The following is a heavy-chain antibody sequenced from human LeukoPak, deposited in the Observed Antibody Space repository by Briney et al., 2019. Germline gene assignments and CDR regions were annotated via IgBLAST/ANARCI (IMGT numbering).Heavy chain of an antibody. CDR2: IYSGGST. J-gene: IGHJ6*03. CDR1: GFTVSSNY. V-gene: IGHV3-53*01. CDR3: ARVLRYCSGGNCYSGGLGYMDV. D-gene: IGHD2-15*01. Sequence: PGRSLRLSCAASGFTVSSNYMSWVRQAPGKGLEWVSVIYSGGSTYYADSVKGRFTISRDNAKNSLFLQINSLRAEDTAVYYCARVLRYCSGGNCYSGGLGYMDVWGKGTTVTISS.